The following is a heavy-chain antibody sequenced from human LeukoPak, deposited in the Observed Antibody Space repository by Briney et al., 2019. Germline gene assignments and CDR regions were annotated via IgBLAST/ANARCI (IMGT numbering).Heavy chain of an antibody. V-gene: IGHV4-59*01. Sequence: SETLSLTCTVSGGSISSYYWSWIRQPPGKGLEWIGYIYYSGSTNYNPSLKSRVTISVDTSKNQFSLKLSSVTAADTAVYYCARWEQYDILTGYYRTWGQGTLVTVSS. CDR1: GGSISSYY. J-gene: IGHJ5*02. CDR2: IYYSGST. CDR3: ARWEQYDILTGYYRT. D-gene: IGHD3-9*01.